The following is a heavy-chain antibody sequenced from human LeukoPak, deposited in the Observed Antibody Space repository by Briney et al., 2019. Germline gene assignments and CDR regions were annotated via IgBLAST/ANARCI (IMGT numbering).Heavy chain of an antibody. Sequence: PGGSLRLSCAASGFTFSSYSMNWVRQAPGKGLEWVSSISTSSSYIYYADSVKGRFTISRDNSKNTLYLQMNSLRAEDTAVYYCAKDGLDGYNWNYFDYWGQGTLVTVSS. V-gene: IGHV3-21*01. CDR3: AKDGLDGYNWNYFDY. J-gene: IGHJ4*02. CDR1: GFTFSSYS. CDR2: ISTSSSYI. D-gene: IGHD5-12*01.